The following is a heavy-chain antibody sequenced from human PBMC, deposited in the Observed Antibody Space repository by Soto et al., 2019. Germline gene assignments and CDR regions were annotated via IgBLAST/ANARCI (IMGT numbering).Heavy chain of an antibody. V-gene: IGHV1-24*01. CDR1: GYTHTEVS. D-gene: IGHD3-3*01. CDR3: AMAGVVITRDYYFDY. Sequence: ASVKVACKVAGYTHTEVSMHWVRQAPGKGLEWMGGFDPEDGETIYAQKFQGRVTMTEDTSTDTAYMELSSLRSEDTAVYYCAMAGVVITRDYYFDYWGQGTLVTVSS. CDR2: FDPEDGET. J-gene: IGHJ4*02.